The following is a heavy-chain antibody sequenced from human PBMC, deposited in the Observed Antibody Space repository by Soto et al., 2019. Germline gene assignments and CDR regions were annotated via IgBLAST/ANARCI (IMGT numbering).Heavy chain of an antibody. CDR1: GGSFSGYY. CDR2: INHSGST. J-gene: IGHJ4*02. Sequence: SETLSLTCAVYGGSFSGYYWSWIRQPPGKGLEWIGEINHSGSTNYNPSLKSRVTISVDTSKNQFSLKLSSVTAADTAVYYCARGRSQRIYDYWGQGTLVTVSS. CDR3: ARGRSQRIYDY. V-gene: IGHV4-34*01.